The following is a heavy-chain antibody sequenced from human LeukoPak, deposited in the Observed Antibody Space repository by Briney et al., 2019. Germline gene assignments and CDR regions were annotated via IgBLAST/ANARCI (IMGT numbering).Heavy chain of an antibody. V-gene: IGHV3-7*01. Sequence: GGSLRLSCAASGFTFSSYWMSWVRQAPGKGLEWVANIKQDGSEKYYVDSVKGRFTTSRDNAKNSLYLQMNSLRAEDTAVYYCARGGIVVVVAATGFDYWGQGTLVTVSS. CDR3: ARGGIVVVVAATGFDY. D-gene: IGHD2-15*01. CDR1: GFTFSSYW. CDR2: IKQDGSEK. J-gene: IGHJ4*02.